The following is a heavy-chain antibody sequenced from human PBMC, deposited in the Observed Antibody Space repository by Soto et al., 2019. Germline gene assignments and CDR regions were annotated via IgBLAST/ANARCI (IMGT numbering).Heavy chain of an antibody. D-gene: IGHD6-13*01. CDR1: GGSMIAYY. V-gene: IGHV4-59*01. CDR2: TYYSGST. J-gene: IGHJ4*02. Sequence: SETLSLTCTVSGGSMIAYYWNWMRQPPGKGLQWIGYTYYSGSTTYNPSLKSRVTISVDSSKNQFSLKLDSVTPADTAVYYCVRVRGTAGKWYFDYWGPGTLVTVSS. CDR3: VRVRGTAGKWYFDY.